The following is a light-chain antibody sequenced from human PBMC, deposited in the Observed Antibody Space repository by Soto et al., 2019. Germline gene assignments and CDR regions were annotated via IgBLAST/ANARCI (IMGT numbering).Light chain of an antibody. J-gene: IGKJ1*01. CDR2: AAS. CDR1: QSISSY. CDR3: QQSYSTPRP. Sequence: DIQMTQSPSSLSASVGDRVTITCRANQSISSYLNWYQQKPEKAPKLLIYAASSLQSGVPPRFSGSGSGTDVTLTSSSLQPEDFATYYCQQSYSTPRPFGQGTKVEIK. V-gene: IGKV1-39*01.